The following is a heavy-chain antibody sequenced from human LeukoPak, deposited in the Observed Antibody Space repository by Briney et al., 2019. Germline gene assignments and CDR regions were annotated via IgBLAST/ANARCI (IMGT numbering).Heavy chain of an antibody. D-gene: IGHD3-9*01. CDR1: GGSISSSSYY. CDR2: IYYSGST. Sequence: SETLSLTCTVSGGSISSSSYYWGWIRQPPGKGLEWIGSIYYSGSTYYNPSLKSRVTISVDTSKNQFSLKLSSVTAADTAVYYCHNGVYYDILTGPTGYYYYMDVWGKGTTVTISS. J-gene: IGHJ6*03. V-gene: IGHV4-39*01. CDR3: HNGVYYDILTGPTGYYYYMDV.